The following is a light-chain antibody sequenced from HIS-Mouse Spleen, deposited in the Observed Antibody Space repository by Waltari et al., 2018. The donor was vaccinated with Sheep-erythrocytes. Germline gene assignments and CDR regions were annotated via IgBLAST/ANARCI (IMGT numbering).Light chain of an antibody. CDR3: CSYAGSSTFWV. CDR1: SSDVGSYKL. Sequence: QSALTQPASVSGSPGQSITISCTGTSSDVGSYKLVSWYQQHPGKAPKVMIYEGSKRPSGVFNRFSGSKSGNTASLTISGLQAEDEADYYCCSYAGSSTFWVFGGGTKLTVL. J-gene: IGLJ3*02. V-gene: IGLV2-23*01. CDR2: EGS.